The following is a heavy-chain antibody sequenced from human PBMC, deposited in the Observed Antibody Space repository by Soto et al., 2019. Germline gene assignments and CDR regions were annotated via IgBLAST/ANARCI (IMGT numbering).Heavy chain of an antibody. CDR1: GGSISSTGYF. Sequence: QVQLQESGPGLVKPSQTLSLTCTVSGGSISSTGYFWTWTRQHPGKGLEWIGYIFYSGSTFHNPSLKSRVTISVDTSKNQSSLELSSVTAADTAVYYCAREAGSGDYFDYWGQGTLVTVSS. CDR3: AREAGSGDYFDY. D-gene: IGHD1-26*01. V-gene: IGHV4-31*03. CDR2: IFYSGST. J-gene: IGHJ4*02.